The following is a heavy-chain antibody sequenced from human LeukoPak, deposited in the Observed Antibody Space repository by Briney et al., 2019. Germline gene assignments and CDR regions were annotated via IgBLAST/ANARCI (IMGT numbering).Heavy chain of an antibody. D-gene: IGHD3-22*01. Sequence: SETLSLTCTVSGYSISNGYYWGWIRQPPGKGLEWIGSIFYNPSLKSRVTMSVDTSKNQFSLKLSSVTAADTAFYYCARANYYDTSGYSRGAFDIWGQGTMVTVSS. CDR2: IF. J-gene: IGHJ3*02. CDR3: ARANYYDTSGYSRGAFDI. CDR1: GYSISNGYY. V-gene: IGHV4-38-2*02.